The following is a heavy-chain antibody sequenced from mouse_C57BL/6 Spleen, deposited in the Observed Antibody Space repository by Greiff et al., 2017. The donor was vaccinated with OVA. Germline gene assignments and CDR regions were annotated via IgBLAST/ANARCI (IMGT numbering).Heavy chain of an antibody. V-gene: IGHV5-17*01. Sequence: EVKLVESGGGLVKPGGSLKLSCAASGFTFSDYGMHWVRQAPEKGLEWVAYISRGSSTIYYADTVKGRITIARDNAKNTQFLQMTSLRSEDTAMYYCARQGYYYAMDYWGQGTSLTVSS. J-gene: IGHJ4*01. CDR1: GFTFSDYG. CDR3: ARQGYYYAMDY. CDR2: ISRGSSTI.